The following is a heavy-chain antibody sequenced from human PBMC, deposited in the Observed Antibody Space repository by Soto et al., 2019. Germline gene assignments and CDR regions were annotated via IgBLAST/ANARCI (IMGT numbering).Heavy chain of an antibody. Sequence: PSETLSLTCTVSGGSVSSDSYSWGWIRQSPGKGLEWIATIYDSGNTYNNPSLKSRLTISVDTSKNHFSLNLNSVTAADTAVYYCASGLSGDKVDQWGQGTLVTV. V-gene: IGHV4-39*02. D-gene: IGHD2-21*01. J-gene: IGHJ4*02. CDR2: IYDSGNT. CDR1: GGSVSSDSYS. CDR3: ASGLSGDKVDQ.